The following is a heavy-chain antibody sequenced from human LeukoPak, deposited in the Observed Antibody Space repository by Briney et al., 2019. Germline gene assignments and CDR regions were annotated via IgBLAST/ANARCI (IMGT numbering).Heavy chain of an antibody. CDR2: IWYDGSNK. CDR1: GLTFRTYG. CDR3: ARDRNWYFDS. Sequence: GRSLRLSCAASGLTFRTYGIQWVRQTPGKGLEWVAGIWYDGSNKYNVDSVTGRFTISRDNSNNTLFLQLDSLRAEDTAVYYCARDRNWYFDSWGQGTLVTVSS. V-gene: IGHV3-33*01. D-gene: IGHD1-20*01. J-gene: IGHJ4*02.